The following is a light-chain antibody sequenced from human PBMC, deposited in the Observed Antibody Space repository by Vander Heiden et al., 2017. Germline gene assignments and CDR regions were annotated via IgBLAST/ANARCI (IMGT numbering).Light chain of an antibody. V-gene: IGKV4-1*01. Sequence: DIVLTQSPDSLAGSLREGDTINCKSSQSVLSSFNSKNHLAWFRQKPRQPPELLIYWASTRESGVPDRFSGSGSGTDFTLTISNMQAEVVAVYYCEQHSTKTFGQGTKVESK. CDR2: WAS. J-gene: IGKJ1*01. CDR1: QSVLSSFNSKNH. CDR3: EQHSTKT.